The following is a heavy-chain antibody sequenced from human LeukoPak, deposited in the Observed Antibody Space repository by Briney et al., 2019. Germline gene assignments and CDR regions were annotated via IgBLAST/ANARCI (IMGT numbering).Heavy chain of an antibody. CDR1: GFTFSSYS. CDR2: ISSSSSYI. J-gene: IGHJ4*02. CDR3: ARDYDRSGYYPNWAY. V-gene: IGHV3-21*01. Sequence: GGSLRLSCAASGFTFSSYSMNWVRQAPGKGLEWVASISSSSSYIYYADSVKGRFTISRDNAKNSLYLQMNSLRADDTAVYYCARDYDRSGYYPNWAYWGQGTLVTVSS. D-gene: IGHD3-22*01.